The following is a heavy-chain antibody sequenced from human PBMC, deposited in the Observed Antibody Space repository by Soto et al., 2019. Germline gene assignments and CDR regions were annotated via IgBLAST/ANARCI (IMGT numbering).Heavy chain of an antibody. J-gene: IGHJ5*02. CDR3: ARKYSCGFRSWDNWFDP. CDR1: GGTFSSYA. Sequence: GDSVKVSCKASGGTFSSYAISWVRQAPGQGLEWMGGIIPIFGTANYAQKFQGRVTITADKSTSTAYMELSSLRPEDTAVYYCARKYSCGFRSWDNWFDPWGQGTLFTVSS. CDR2: IIPIFGTA. V-gene: IGHV1-69*06. D-gene: IGHD6-19*01.